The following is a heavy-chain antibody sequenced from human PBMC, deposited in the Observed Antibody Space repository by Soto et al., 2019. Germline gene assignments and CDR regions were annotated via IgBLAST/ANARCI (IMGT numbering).Heavy chain of an antibody. D-gene: IGHD2-2*02. V-gene: IGHV3-21*01. CDR3: ARQIVVVPAAISGYYYYGMDV. CDR2: ISSSSSYI. CDR1: GFTFSSYS. J-gene: IGHJ6*02. Sequence: EVQLVESGGGLVKPGGSLRLSCAASGFTFSSYSMNWVRQAPGKGLEWVSSISSSSSYIYYADSVKGRFTISRDNAKNSLYLQMNSLRAEDTAVYYCARQIVVVPAAISGYYYYGMDVWGQGTTVTVSS.